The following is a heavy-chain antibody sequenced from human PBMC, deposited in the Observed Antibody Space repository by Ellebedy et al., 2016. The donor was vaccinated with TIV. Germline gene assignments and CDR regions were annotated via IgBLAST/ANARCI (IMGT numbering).Heavy chain of an antibody. Sequence: MPSETLSLTCTFSGGSISSYYWSWIRQPPGKGLEWIAYIFYRGSTNYNPSLKSRVTVSVDTSKNQFSLTLDSVTAADTAVYYCARHFRYTYGHLIDWGPGILVTVAS. V-gene: IGHV4-59*08. D-gene: IGHD5-18*01. CDR1: GGSISSYY. CDR3: ARHFRYTYGHLID. CDR2: IFYRGST. J-gene: IGHJ4*02.